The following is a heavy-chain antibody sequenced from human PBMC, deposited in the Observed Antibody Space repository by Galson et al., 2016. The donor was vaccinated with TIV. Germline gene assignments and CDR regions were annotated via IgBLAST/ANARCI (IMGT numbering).Heavy chain of an antibody. D-gene: IGHD5-18*01. J-gene: IGHJ6*02. Sequence: SVKVSCKASGGTFSSYVFNWVRLAPGQGLEWMGGIIPLFRSTNYAQKFQGRVTITADKSTNTAYMELNSLKYGDPAVYYCAPERNTAFDTSHYYYGVDVWGQGTTVIVSS. V-gene: IGHV1-69*06. CDR1: GGTFSSYV. CDR2: IIPLFRST. CDR3: APERNTAFDTSHYYYGVDV.